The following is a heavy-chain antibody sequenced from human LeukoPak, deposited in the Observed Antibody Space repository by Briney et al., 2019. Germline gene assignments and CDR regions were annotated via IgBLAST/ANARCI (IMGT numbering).Heavy chain of an antibody. CDR3: AKDYDILYGGMDV. V-gene: IGHV3-21*01. D-gene: IGHD3-9*01. CDR2: ISSSSSYI. J-gene: IGHJ6*02. CDR1: GFTFSSYS. Sequence: GGSLRLSRAASGFTFSSYSMNWVRQAPGKGLEWVSSISSSSSYIYYADSVKGRFTISRDNAKNSLYLQMNSLRAEDTAVYYCAKDYDILYGGMDVWGQGTTVTVSS.